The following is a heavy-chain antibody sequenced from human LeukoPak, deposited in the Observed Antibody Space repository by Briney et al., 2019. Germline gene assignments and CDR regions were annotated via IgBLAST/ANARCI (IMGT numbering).Heavy chain of an antibody. CDR3: ARGPGIAVARAKDFDY. J-gene: IGHJ4*02. Sequence: GSVTDSFKASGYTFTNYYMHWVRQPPGQGREGMGIINPKGGSTSYAQKCQGRVTMTREMSTSTVYMEMSSLRPEDTPVNYRARGPGIAVARAKDFDYWGQGTLVTVSS. CDR1: GYTFTNYY. D-gene: IGHD6-19*01. V-gene: IGHV1-46*01. CDR2: INPKGGST.